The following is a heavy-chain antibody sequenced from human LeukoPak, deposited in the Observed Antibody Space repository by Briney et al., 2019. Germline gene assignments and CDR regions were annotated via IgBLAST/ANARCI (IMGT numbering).Heavy chain of an antibody. J-gene: IGHJ4*02. CDR3: AKDLHRNYYDSSGYFDY. CDR1: GFTFSSYA. D-gene: IGHD3-22*01. Sequence: GGSLRLSCAASGFTFSSYAMSWVRQAPGKGLEWVSAISGSGGSTYYADSVKGRFTISRDNSKNTLYLQMNSLRAEDTAVYYCAKDLHRNYYDSSGYFDYWGQGTLVTVSS. CDR2: ISGSGGST. V-gene: IGHV3-23*01.